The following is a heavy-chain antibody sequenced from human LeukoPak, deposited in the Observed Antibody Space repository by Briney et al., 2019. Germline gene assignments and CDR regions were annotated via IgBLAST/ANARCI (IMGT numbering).Heavy chain of an antibody. Sequence: GGSLRLSCAASGFTFSTYAMHWVRQAPGKXLEYVSAISSSGGSTYYANSVKGRFTISRDNSKNTLYLQMGSLRAEDMAVYYCAREAVVGATTGFFDYWGQGTLVTVSS. V-gene: IGHV3-64*01. D-gene: IGHD1-26*01. CDR3: AREAVVGATTGFFDY. CDR2: ISSSGGST. CDR1: GFTFSTYA. J-gene: IGHJ4*02.